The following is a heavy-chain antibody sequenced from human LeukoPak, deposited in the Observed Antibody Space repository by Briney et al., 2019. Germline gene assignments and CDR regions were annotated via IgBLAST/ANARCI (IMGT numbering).Heavy chain of an antibody. J-gene: IGHJ4*02. CDR2: MNPNSGNT. Sequence: ASVKVSCKASGYTFTSYDINWVRQAPGQGLEWMGWMNPNSGNTGYAQKFQGRVTMTRNTSISTAYMELRSLRSDDTAVYYCARDVRTAVTTGYWGQGTLVTVSS. CDR3: ARDVRTAVTTGY. D-gene: IGHD4-17*01. CDR1: GYTFTSYD. V-gene: IGHV1-8*01.